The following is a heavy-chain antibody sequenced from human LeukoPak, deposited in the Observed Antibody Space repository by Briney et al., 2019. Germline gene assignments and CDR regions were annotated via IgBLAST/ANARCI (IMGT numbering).Heavy chain of an antibody. CDR1: GYTFTHYD. Sequence: ASVKVSCNASGYTFTHYDISWVRQAPGQGLEWMGWISAHSGTTNFAQKFQGRLTMTTDTSTDTAYMELRSLRSDDTAVYYCATYCSSVSCYSPLYYMDVWGKGTTVTVSS. V-gene: IGHV1-18*01. CDR2: ISAHSGTT. CDR3: ATYCSSVSCYSPLYYMDV. D-gene: IGHD2-2*02. J-gene: IGHJ6*03.